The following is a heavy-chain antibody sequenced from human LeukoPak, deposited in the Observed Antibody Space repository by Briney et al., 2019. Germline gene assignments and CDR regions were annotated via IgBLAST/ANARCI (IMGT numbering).Heavy chain of an antibody. CDR3: AGGAPGIPDY. J-gene: IGHJ4*02. Sequence: SETLSLTCTVSGGSINNYYWSWIRQPPGKGLEWIGYIYYSGSTEYNSALKSRVTISVDTSKNFFSLKLSSVTAADTAVYYCAGGAPGIPDYWGQGTLVTVSS. CDR1: GGSINNYY. D-gene: IGHD6-13*01. V-gene: IGHV4-59*01. CDR2: IYYSGST.